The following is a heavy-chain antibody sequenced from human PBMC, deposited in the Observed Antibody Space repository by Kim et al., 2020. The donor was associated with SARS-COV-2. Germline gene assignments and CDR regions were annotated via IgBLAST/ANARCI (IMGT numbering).Heavy chain of an antibody. V-gene: IGHV3-33*05. CDR1: GFTFSSYG. CDR2: ISYDGSNK. Sequence: GGSLRLSCAASGFTFSSYGMHWVRQAPGKGLEWVAVISYDGSNKYYADSVKGRFTISRDNSKNTLYLQMNSLRAEDTAVYYCARDLWEWLLHGAFDIWGQGTMVTVSS. CDR3: ARDLWEWLLHGAFDI. D-gene: IGHD3-3*01. J-gene: IGHJ3*02.